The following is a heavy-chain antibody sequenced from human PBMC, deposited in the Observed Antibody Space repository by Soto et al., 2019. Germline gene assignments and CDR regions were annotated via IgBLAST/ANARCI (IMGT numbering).Heavy chain of an antibody. CDR1: GYSFTSYW. Sequence: PGESLKISCKGSGYSFTSYWIGWVRQMPGKGLEWMGIIYPGDSDTRYSPSFQGQVTISADKSISTAYLQWSSLKASDTAMYYCARFIAAAGTPHLFDYWGQGTLVTVSS. J-gene: IGHJ4*02. V-gene: IGHV5-51*01. D-gene: IGHD6-13*01. CDR3: ARFIAAAGTPHLFDY. CDR2: IYPGDSDT.